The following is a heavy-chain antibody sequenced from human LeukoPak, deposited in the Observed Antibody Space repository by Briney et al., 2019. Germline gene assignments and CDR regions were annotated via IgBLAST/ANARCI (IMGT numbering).Heavy chain of an antibody. V-gene: IGHV4-59*08. D-gene: IGHD5/OR15-5a*01. CDR2: IHYSGGT. J-gene: IGHJ5*02. CDR1: GASINSYW. CDR3: ATHVLFDSDNQSYWFDP. Sequence: PSETLSLTCSVSGASINSYWWSWIRQPPGRGLEWIAYIHYSGGTNYNPSLKSRVTISLDTSKNQVSLMLTSVTAADTAVYFCATHVLFDSDNQSYWFDPWGQGTLVTVSS.